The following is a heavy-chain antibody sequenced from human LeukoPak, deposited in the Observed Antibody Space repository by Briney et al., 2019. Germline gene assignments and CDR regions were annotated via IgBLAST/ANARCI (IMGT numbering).Heavy chain of an antibody. CDR3: STSQGVVVIYYYGMDV. CDR2: IKSKTDGGAT. D-gene: IGHD2-2*01. V-gene: IGHV3-15*01. CDR1: GFTFSSAW. Sequence: TGGSLRLSCAASGFTFSSAWMSWVRQAPGKGLEWVGRIKSKTDGGATDYAAPVKGRFTISRDDSKNTLYLQMDSLKTEDTAVYYCSTSQGVVVIYYYGMDVWGQGTTVTVSS. J-gene: IGHJ6*02.